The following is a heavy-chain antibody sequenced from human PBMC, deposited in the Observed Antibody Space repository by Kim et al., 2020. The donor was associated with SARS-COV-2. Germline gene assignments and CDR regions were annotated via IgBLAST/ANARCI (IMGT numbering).Heavy chain of an antibody. J-gene: IGHJ5*02. CDR1: GFTFSDYY. CDR2: ISSSGSTI. CDR3: ARGGRRWLQLVNWFDP. V-gene: IGHV3-11*01. Sequence: GGSLRLSCAASGFTFSDYYMSWIRQAPGKGLEWVSYISSSGSTIYYADSVKGRFTISRDNAKNSLYLQMNSLRAEDTAVYYCARGGRRWLQLVNWFDPWGQGTLVTVSS. D-gene: IGHD5-12*01.